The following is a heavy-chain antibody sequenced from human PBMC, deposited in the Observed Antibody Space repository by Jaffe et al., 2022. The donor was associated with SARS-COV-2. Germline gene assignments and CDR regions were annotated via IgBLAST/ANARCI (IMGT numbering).Heavy chain of an antibody. CDR2: IYSGGST. CDR3: AREFHDILTGWYYFDY. V-gene: IGHV3-53*01. Sequence: EVQLVESGGGLIQPGGSLRLSCAASGFTVSSNYMSWVRQAPGKGLEWVSVIYSGGSTYYADSVKGRFTISRDNSKNTLYLQMNSLRAEDTAVYYCAREFHDILTGWYYFDYWGQGTLVTVSS. CDR1: GFTVSSNY. D-gene: IGHD3-9*01. J-gene: IGHJ4*02.